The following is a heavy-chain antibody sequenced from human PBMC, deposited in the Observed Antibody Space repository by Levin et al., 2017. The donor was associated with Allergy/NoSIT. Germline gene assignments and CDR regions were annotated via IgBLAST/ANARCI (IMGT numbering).Heavy chain of an antibody. Sequence: SETLSLTCTVSGGSISGGGYHWTWIRQHPEKGLEWIGYIYYSGSTFYNPSLKSRLMISVDTSKNQFSLNVSTVTAADTAVYYCAREDGSTFDFWGQGALVTVAS. CDR1: GGSISGGGYH. D-gene: IGHD2-2*03. V-gene: IGHV4-31*03. J-gene: IGHJ4*02. CDR3: AREDGSTFDF. CDR2: IYYSGST.